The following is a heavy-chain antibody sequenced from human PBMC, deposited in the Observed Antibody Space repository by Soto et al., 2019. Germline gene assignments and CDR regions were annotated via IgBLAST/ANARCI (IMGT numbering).Heavy chain of an antibody. CDR2: VYYSGST. CDR1: GGSISSGGYY. D-gene: IGHD4-17*01. J-gene: IGHJ4*02. V-gene: IGHV4-31*03. CDR3: ARVHARLRWPNTPFDY. Sequence: PSETLSLTCTVSGGSISSGGYYWSWIRQHPGKGLEWIGYVYYSGSTYYNPSLKSRVTISVDTSKNQFSLKLSSVTAADTAVYYCARVHARLRWPNTPFDYWGQGTLVTVSS.